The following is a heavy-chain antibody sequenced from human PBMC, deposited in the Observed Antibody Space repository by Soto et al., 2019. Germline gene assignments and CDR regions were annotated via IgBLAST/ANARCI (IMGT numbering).Heavy chain of an antibody. V-gene: IGHV3-23*01. CDR3: AKSRTLRYFDWAHFDY. CDR2: ISGSGGST. CDR1: GFTFSSYA. J-gene: IGHJ4*02. D-gene: IGHD3-9*01. Sequence: GGSLRLSCAASGFTFSSYAMSWVRQAPGKGLEWVSAISGSGGSTYYADSVKGRFTISRDNSKNTLYLQMNSLRAEDTAVYYCAKSRTLRYFDWAHFDYWGQGTLVTVSS.